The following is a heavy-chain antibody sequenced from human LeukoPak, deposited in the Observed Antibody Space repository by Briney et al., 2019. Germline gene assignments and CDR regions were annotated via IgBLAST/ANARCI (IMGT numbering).Heavy chain of an antibody. J-gene: IGHJ6*03. CDR2: MNPNSGNT. CDR3: ARGVYYDFWSGYYTRWGYYYYYMDV. D-gene: IGHD3-3*01. CDR1: GYTFTSYD. V-gene: IGHV1-8*01. Sequence: ASVKVSCKASGYTFTSYDINWVRQATGQGLEWMGWMNPNSGNTGYAQKFQGRVTMTRNTSISTAYMELSGLRSEDTAVYYCARGVYYDFWSGYYTRWGYYYYYMDVWGKGTTVTVSS.